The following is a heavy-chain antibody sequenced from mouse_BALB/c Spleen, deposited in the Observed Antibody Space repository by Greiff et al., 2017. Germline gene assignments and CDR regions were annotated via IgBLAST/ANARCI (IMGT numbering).Heavy chain of an antibody. CDR3: ARDTADWVDY. J-gene: IGHJ4*01. Sequence: EVKLVESGGGLVQPGGSLRLSCATSGFTFTDYYMSWVRQPPGKALEWLGFIRNKANGYTTEYSASVKGRFTISRDNSQSILYLQMNTLRAEDSATYYCARDTADWVDYWGQGTSVTVSS. CDR1: GFTFTDYY. V-gene: IGHV7-3*02. CDR2: IRNKANGYTT.